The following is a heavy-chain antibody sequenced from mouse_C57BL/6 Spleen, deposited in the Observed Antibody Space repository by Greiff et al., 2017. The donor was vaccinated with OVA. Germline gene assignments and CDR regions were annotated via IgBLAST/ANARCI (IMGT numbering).Heavy chain of an antibody. CDR2: IDPETGGT. CDR1: GYTFTDYE. Sequence: QVQLKQSGAELVRPGASVTLSCKASGYTFTDYEMHWVKQTPVHGLEWIGAIDPETGGTAYNQKFKGKAILTADKSSSTAYMELRSLTSEDSAVYYCTSSGFDYGGQGTTLTVSS. CDR3: TSSGFDY. J-gene: IGHJ2*01. V-gene: IGHV1-15*01. D-gene: IGHD6-1*01.